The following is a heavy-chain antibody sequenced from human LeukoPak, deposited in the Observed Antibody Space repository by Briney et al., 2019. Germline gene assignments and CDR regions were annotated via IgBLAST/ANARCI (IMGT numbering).Heavy chain of an antibody. D-gene: IGHD4-17*01. CDR3: ARAFYGDLDY. Sequence: GGPRRLSCAASGFTVSSYEINWVSQAPGNGLEWVSYISSGGSTVYYADSVKGRFTISRDNAKNSLYLQMSSLRAEDTAVYYCARAFYGDLDYWGQGTLVTVSS. V-gene: IGHV3-48*03. CDR2: ISSGGSTV. J-gene: IGHJ4*02. CDR1: GFTVSSYE.